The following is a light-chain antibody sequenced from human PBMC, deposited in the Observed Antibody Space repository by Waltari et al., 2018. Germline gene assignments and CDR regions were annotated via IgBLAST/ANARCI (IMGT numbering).Light chain of an antibody. CDR3: SSYTTSSTLG. J-gene: IGLJ2*01. V-gene: IGLV2-14*03. CDR1: SSDVGGYNP. CDR2: DVS. Sequence: QSALTQPASVSGSPGQSITISCTGSSSDVGGYNPVSWYQQYPVKAPKLMIYDVSNRPSGGVTRFSGSKSGNTASLTISVLQAEDEADYYCSSYTTSSTLGFGGGTKLTVL.